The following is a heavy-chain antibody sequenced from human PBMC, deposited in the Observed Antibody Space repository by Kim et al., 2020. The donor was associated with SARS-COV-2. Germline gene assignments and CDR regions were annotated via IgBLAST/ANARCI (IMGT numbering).Heavy chain of an antibody. CDR1: GFTVSNNY. V-gene: IGHV3-53*01. J-gene: IGHJ4*02. CDR2: IYGGGTT. D-gene: IGHD5-18*01. Sequence: GGSLRLSCAASGFTVSNNYMSWVRQAPGKGLEWVSFIYGGGTTSYADSVKGRFTISSDSSKNTVYLQMNSLRAEDTAVYYCTRGGSWLQPNFDYWGQGTPVTVSS. CDR3: TRGGSWLQPNFDY.